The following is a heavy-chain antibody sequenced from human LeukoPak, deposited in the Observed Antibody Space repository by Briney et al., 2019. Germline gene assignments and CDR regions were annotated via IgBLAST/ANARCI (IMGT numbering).Heavy chain of an antibody. CDR1: GVSISSGGYY. Sequence: SETLSLTCTVSGVSISSGGYYWSWIRQHPGKGLEGIGYIYYSGSTYYNPSLKSRVNISVDTSKNQFSLKLSSVTAADTAVYYCAREGQAGYCTNGVCYGLVPWGQGTLVTVSS. J-gene: IGHJ5*02. CDR3: AREGQAGYCTNGVCYGLVP. D-gene: IGHD2-8*01. CDR2: IYYSGST. V-gene: IGHV4-31*03.